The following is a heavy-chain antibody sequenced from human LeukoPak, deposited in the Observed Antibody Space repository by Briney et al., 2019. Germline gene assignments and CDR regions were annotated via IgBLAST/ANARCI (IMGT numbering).Heavy chain of an antibody. CDR3: ARQPSGYSNLDS. V-gene: IGHV3-53*01. Sequence: GGSLRLSCAASVFTVSSNYMNWVRQAPGKGLEWVSVIYSGGSTYYADSVKGRLTISRDNSKNTLYLQMNSLRAEDTAVYYCARQPSGYSNLDSWGQGTLVTVSS. CDR2: IYSGGST. D-gene: IGHD3-22*01. J-gene: IGHJ4*02. CDR1: VFTVSSNY.